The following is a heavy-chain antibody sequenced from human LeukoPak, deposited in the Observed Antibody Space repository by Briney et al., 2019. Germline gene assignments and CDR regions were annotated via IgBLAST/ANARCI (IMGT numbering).Heavy chain of an antibody. CDR1: GGTFSSYA. Sequence: SVKVSCKASGGTFSSYAISWVRQAPGQGLEWMGGIIPIFGTANYAQKFQGRVTITADESTSTAYMELSSLRAEDTAVYYCAMCQLICYGMDVWGQRTTVTVSS. V-gene: IGHV1-69*13. CDR2: IIPIFGTA. CDR3: AMCQLICYGMDV. D-gene: IGHD5-24*01. J-gene: IGHJ6*02.